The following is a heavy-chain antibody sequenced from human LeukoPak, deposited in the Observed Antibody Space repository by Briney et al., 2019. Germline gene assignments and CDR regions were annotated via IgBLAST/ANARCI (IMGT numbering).Heavy chain of an antibody. Sequence: PSETLSLTCNVSGGSMTSYYWSWIRQPPGKGLEWIGYIYYSGSTKYNPSLKSRVTISVDTSKNQFSLKLSSVTAADTAVYYCARDLPYYYGSGSPRFDYWGQGTLVTVSS. D-gene: IGHD3-10*01. J-gene: IGHJ4*02. CDR3: ARDLPYYYGSGSPRFDY. CDR1: GGSMTSYY. V-gene: IGHV4-59*12. CDR2: IYYSGST.